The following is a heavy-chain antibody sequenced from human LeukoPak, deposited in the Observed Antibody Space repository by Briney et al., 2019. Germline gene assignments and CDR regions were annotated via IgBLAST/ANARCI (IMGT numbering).Heavy chain of an antibody. V-gene: IGHV1-2*06. CDR2: INPNSGGT. D-gene: IGHD4-17*01. Sequence: ASVKVSCKASGYIFTGYYMHWVRQAPGQGLEWMGRINPNSGGTNYAQKSQGRATMTRDTSISTVYMELSRLRSDDTAVYYCARAYGDYEYDYWGQGTLVTVSS. CDR1: GYIFTGYY. CDR3: ARAYGDYEYDY. J-gene: IGHJ4*02.